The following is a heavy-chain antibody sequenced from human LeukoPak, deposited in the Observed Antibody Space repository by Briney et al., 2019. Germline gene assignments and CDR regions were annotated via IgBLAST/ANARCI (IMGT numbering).Heavy chain of an antibody. CDR3: ARQTGDDALDI. CDR2: ISPHSGFT. CDR1: GYTLTGHY. V-gene: IGHV1-2*02. J-gene: IGHJ3*02. Sequence: PAASVKVSCKASGYTLTGHYIHWVRQAPGQGLEWMGWISPHSGFTMYPQRFQGRVTMTTDTSISTAFLEVRRLRSDDTAAYYCARQTGDDALDIWGQGTMITVYS. D-gene: IGHD7-27*01.